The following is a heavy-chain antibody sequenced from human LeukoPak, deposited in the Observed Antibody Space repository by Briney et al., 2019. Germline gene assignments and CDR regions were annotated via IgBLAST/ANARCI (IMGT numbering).Heavy chain of an antibody. CDR2: IWYDGSNK. J-gene: IGHJ6*03. CDR3: AREVWELLPSGQLYYYYMDV. V-gene: IGHV3-33*01. D-gene: IGHD1-26*01. Sequence: GRSLRLSCAASGFTFSSYGMHWVRQAPGKGLEWVAVIWYDGSNKYYADSVKGRFTISRDNSKNTLYLQMNSLRAEDTAVYYCAREVWELLPSGQLYYYYMDVWGKGTTVTVSS. CDR1: GFTFSSYG.